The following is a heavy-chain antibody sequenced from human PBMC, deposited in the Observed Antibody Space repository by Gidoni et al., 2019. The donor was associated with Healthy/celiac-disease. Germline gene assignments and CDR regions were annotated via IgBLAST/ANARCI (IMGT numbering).Heavy chain of an antibody. CDR1: GFALRTYS. V-gene: IGHV3-21*01. Sequence: VQLVQSGGGLDTPGGSLRLSCATSGFALRTYSMNWVRQAPGKGLEWVSSISSSSSYIYYAASVKGRFTISRDNAKKSLYLQRNSLRAEDTAVYYCANYHYDFWRGYYKGGDWGQGTLVTVSS. J-gene: IGHJ4*02. CDR3: ANYHYDFWRGYYKGGD. CDR2: ISSSSSYI. D-gene: IGHD3-3*01.